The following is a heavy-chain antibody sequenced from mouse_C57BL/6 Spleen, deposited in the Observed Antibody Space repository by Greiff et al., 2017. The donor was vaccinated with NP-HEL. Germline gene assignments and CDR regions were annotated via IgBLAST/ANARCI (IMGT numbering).Heavy chain of an antibody. V-gene: IGHV1-80*01. Sequence: VQLQQSGAELVKPGASVKISCKASGYAFSSYWMNWVKQRPGKGLEWIGQIYPGDGDTNYNGKFKGKATLTADKSSSTADMPLSSLTSEDSAVYVCAREGYYGSSRDYAMDYWGQGTSVTVSS. J-gene: IGHJ4*01. D-gene: IGHD1-1*01. CDR2: IYPGDGDT. CDR1: GYAFSSYW. CDR3: AREGYYGSSRDYAMDY.